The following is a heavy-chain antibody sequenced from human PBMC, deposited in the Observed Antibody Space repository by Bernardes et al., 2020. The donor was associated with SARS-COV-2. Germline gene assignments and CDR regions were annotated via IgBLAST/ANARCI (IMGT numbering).Heavy chain of an antibody. CDR1: GGSISSGSYY. Sequence: SETLSLTCTVSGGSISSGSYYWSWIRQPAGKGLEWIGRIYTSGSTNYNPSLKSRVTISVDTSKNQFSLKLSSVTAADTAVYYCAREKYQLLLNGMDVWGQGTTVTVSS. CDR2: IYTSGST. D-gene: IGHD2-2*01. J-gene: IGHJ6*02. V-gene: IGHV4-61*02. CDR3: AREKYQLLLNGMDV.